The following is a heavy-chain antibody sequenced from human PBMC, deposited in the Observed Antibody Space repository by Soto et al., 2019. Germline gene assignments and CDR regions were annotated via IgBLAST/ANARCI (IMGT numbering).Heavy chain of an antibody. J-gene: IGHJ4*02. D-gene: IGHD3-10*01. CDR2: INPNSGSSA. Sequence: SVKVSCTASGYPFTGYYRGWGRQAPGQGLEWVGWINPNSGSSAYYADSVQGRFTISRDNSKNTLLLQMNSLRVEDTAVYYCAKGRNAGFGELFFDHWGQGTLVTVSS. CDR3: AKGRNAGFGELFFDH. CDR1: GYPFTGYY. V-gene: IGHV3-23*05.